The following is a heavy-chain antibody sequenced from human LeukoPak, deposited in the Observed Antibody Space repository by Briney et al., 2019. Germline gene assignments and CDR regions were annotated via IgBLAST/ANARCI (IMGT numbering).Heavy chain of an antibody. CDR3: ASYCGGDCYSDAFDI. D-gene: IGHD2-21*02. J-gene: IGHJ3*02. CDR2: INPSGGST. Sequence: ASVKVSCKASGYTFTSYYMHWVRQAPGQGLEWMGIINPSGGSTSYAQKFQGRVTMTRDTSTSTVYMELSSLRSEGTAVYYCASYCGGDCYSDAFDIWGQGTMVTVSS. V-gene: IGHV1-46*01. CDR1: GYTFTSYY.